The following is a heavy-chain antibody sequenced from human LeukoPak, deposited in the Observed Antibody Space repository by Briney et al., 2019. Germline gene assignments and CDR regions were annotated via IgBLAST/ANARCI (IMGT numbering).Heavy chain of an antibody. CDR2: IGTAGDT. CDR1: GFTFSSYD. V-gene: IGHV3-13*04. CDR3: ARVPAGIAAAGTSSGYYYYGMDV. J-gene: IGHJ6*02. D-gene: IGHD6-13*01. Sequence: GGSLRLSCAASGFTFSSYDMHWVRQATGKGLEWVSAIGTAGDTYYPGSVKGRFTISRENAKNSLYLQMNSLRAGDTAVYYCARVPAGIAAAGTSSGYYYYGMDVWGQGTTVTVSS.